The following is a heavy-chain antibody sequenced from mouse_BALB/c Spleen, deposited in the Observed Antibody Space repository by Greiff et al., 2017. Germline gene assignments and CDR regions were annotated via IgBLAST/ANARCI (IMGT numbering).Heavy chain of an antibody. V-gene: IGHV5-6*01. CDR3: ARGLVDAMDY. CDR1: GFTFSSYG. D-gene: IGHD2-10*02. J-gene: IGHJ4*01. CDR2: ISSGGSYT. Sequence: EVQGVESGGDLVKPGGSLKLSCAASGFTFSSYGMSWVRQTPDKRLEWVATISSGGSYTYYPDSVKGRFTISRDNAKNTLYLQMSSLKSEDTAMYYCARGLVDAMDYWGQGTSVTVSS.